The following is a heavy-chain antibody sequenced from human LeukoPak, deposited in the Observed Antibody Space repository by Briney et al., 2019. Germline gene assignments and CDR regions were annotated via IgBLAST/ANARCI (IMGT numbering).Heavy chain of an antibody. CDR3: ARARGSYDLDY. V-gene: IGHV3-7*01. CDR1: GFTFSGYW. J-gene: IGHJ4*02. D-gene: IGHD5-12*01. Sequence: GGSLRLSCAAPGFTFSGYWMTWVRQAPGKGLEWVANIKQDGSEKYYVDSVKGRFTISRDNAKNSLYLQMNSLRAEDTAVYYCARARGSYDLDYWGQGTLVTVSS. CDR2: IKQDGSEK.